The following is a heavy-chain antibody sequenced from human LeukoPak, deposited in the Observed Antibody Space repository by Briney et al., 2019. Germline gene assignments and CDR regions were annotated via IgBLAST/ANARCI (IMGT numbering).Heavy chain of an antibody. V-gene: IGHV3-9*03. CDR1: GFTFDDYA. J-gene: IGHJ4*02. Sequence: GRSLRLSCAASGFTFDDYAMHWVRQAPGKGLEWVSGISWNSGSIGYADSVKGRFTISRDNAKNSLYLQMNSLRPEDMALYYCAKAAYYDTSGRYYFDYWGQGTLVTVSS. CDR2: ISWNSGSI. D-gene: IGHD3-22*01. CDR3: AKAAYYDTSGRYYFDY.